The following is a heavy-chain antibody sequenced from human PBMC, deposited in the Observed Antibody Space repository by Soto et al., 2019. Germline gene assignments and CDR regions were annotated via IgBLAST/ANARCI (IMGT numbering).Heavy chain of an antibody. CDR3: ARGRKVTMVRGVLGNYFDY. V-gene: IGHV4-30-2*01. Sequence: PSGTLSLTCAVSGGSISSGGYSWSWIRQPPGKGLEWIGYIYHSGSTYYNPSLKSRVTISVDRSKNQFSLKLSSVTAADTAVYYCARGRKVTMVRGVLGNYFDYWGQGSLVIVSA. D-gene: IGHD3-10*01. J-gene: IGHJ4*02. CDR2: IYHSGST. CDR1: GGSISSGGYS.